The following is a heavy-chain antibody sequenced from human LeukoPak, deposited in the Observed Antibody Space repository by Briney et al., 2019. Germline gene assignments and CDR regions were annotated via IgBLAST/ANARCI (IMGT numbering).Heavy chain of an antibody. CDR3: ARRPAAGRCFDY. CDR1: GFTFSDYY. Sequence: GGSLRLSCAVSGFTFSDYYMSWIRQAPGKRLEWVSYISSGGSTISHADSVKGRFTISRDNAENSLYLQMNSLRAEDTAVYYCARRPAAGRCFDYWGQGTLVTVSS. D-gene: IGHD6-13*01. J-gene: IGHJ4*02. CDR2: ISSGGSTI. V-gene: IGHV3-11*01.